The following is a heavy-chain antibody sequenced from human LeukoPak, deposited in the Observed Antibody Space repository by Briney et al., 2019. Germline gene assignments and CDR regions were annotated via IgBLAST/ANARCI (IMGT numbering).Heavy chain of an antibody. J-gene: IGHJ4*02. V-gene: IGHV1-2*02. D-gene: IGHD2-15*01. CDR1: GYTFTDYY. CDR3: AREGYCRGGSCLDY. Sequence: ASVKVSCKASGYTFTDYYMHWVRQAPGQGREWMGWINPNSGGTNYAQQFQGRVTMTRDTSISTYYMELSRLISDDTAVYYCAREGYCRGGSCLDYWGQGALVTVSS. CDR2: INPNSGGT.